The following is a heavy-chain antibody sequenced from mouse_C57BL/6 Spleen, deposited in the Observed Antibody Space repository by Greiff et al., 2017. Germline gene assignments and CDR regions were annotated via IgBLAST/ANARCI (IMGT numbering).Heavy chain of an antibody. CDR2: ISYDGSN. CDR1: GYSITSGYY. V-gene: IGHV3-6*01. CDR3: ARDAGSGYFDV. D-gene: IGHD1-1*01. Sequence: EVKLQESGPGLVKPSQSLSLTCSVTGYSITSGYYWNWIRQFPGNKLEWMGYISYDGSNNYNPSLKNRISITRDTSKNQFFLKLNSVTTEDTATYYCARDAGSGYFDVWGTGTTVTVSS. J-gene: IGHJ1*03.